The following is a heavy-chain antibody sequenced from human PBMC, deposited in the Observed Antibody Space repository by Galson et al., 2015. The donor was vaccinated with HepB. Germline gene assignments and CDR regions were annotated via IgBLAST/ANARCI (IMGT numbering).Heavy chain of an antibody. Sequence: CAISGDSVSSNSAAWNWIRQSPSRGLEWLGRTYYRSKWYNDYAVSVKSRITINPDTSKNQFSLQLNSVTPEDTAVYYCARDPNAFRLPYYYDSSPWFDPWGQGTLVTVSS. D-gene: IGHD3-22*01. CDR1: GDSVSSNSAA. CDR3: ARDPNAFRLPYYYDSSPWFDP. J-gene: IGHJ5*02. CDR2: TYYRSKWYN. V-gene: IGHV6-1*01.